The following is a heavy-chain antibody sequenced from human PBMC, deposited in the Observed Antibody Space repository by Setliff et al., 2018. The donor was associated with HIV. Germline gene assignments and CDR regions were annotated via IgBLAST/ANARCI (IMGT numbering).Heavy chain of an antibody. Sequence: GASVKVSCKASGYTFTSYYMHWVRQAPGQGLEWTGIINPSGGSTSYAQKFQGRVTMTRDTSTSTVYMELSSLRSEDTAVYYCARVFEGVVRGVYFDYWGQGTLVTVSS. CDR3: ARVFEGVVRGVYFDY. V-gene: IGHV1-46*01. CDR1: GYTFTSYY. J-gene: IGHJ4*02. CDR2: INPSGGST. D-gene: IGHD3-10*01.